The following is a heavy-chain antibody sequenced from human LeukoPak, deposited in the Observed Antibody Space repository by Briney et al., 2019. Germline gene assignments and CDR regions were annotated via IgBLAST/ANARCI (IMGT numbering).Heavy chain of an antibody. CDR3: AKDTYYYDSSGYYLDY. J-gene: IGHJ4*02. CDR1: GFTFSSYA. D-gene: IGHD3-22*01. Sequence: GRSLRLSCAASGFTFSSYAMHWVRQAPGKGLEWVAVISYDGSNKYYADSVKGRFTISRDNSKNTLYLQMNSLRAEDTAVYYCAKDTYYYDSSGYYLDYWGQGTLVTVSS. V-gene: IGHV3-30*04. CDR2: ISYDGSNK.